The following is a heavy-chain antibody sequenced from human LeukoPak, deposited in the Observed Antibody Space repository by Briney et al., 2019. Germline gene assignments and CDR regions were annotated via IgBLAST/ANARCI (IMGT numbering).Heavy chain of an antibody. CDR3: ARSQFGAFDY. D-gene: IGHD3-10*01. Sequence: GGSLRLSCAASGFTFSSHWMGWVRQAPGKGLEWVANIKQDGSEKYYVDSVKGRFTISRDNAKNSLFLRMNSLRAEDTAVYYCARSQFGAFDYWGQGTLVTVSS. J-gene: IGHJ4*02. CDR1: GFTFSSHW. V-gene: IGHV3-7*01. CDR2: IKQDGSEK.